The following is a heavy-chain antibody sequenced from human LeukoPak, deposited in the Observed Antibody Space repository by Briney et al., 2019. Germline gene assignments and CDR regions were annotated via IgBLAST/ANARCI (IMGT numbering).Heavy chain of an antibody. CDR3: AREPTYYDSTGFDY. Sequence: ASVKVSCKASGYTFTSYGISWVRQAPGQGLEWMGWNSGYNGNTNYAQKFQGRVTMTTDTSTSTAYMELRSLRSDDTAVYFCAREPTYYDSTGFDYWGQGTLVTVSS. V-gene: IGHV1-18*01. J-gene: IGHJ4*02. CDR1: GYTFTSYG. CDR2: NSGYNGNT. D-gene: IGHD3-22*01.